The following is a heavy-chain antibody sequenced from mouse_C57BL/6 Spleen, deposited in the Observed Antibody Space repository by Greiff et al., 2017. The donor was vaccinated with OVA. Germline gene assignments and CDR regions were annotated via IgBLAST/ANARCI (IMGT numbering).Heavy chain of an antibody. CDR1: GYAFTSYW. J-gene: IGHJ2*01. Sequence: VKVVESGAELVKPGASVKISCKASGYAFTSYWMHWVKQRPGQGLEWIGEIDPSDSYTNYNQKFKGKSTLTVDKSSSTAYMQLSSLTSEDSAVYYCARDYYGSRGYFDYWGQGTTLTVSS. D-gene: IGHD1-1*01. CDR3: ARDYYGSRGYFDY. V-gene: IGHV1-69*01. CDR2: IDPSDSYT.